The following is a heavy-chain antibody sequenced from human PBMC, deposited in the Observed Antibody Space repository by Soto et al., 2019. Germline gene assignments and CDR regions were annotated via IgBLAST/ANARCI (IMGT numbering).Heavy chain of an antibody. J-gene: IGHJ3*02. CDR2: ISGSGGST. Sequence: GGSLRLSCAASGFTFSSYAMSWVRQAPGKGLEWVSAISGSGGSTYYADSVKGRFTISRDNSKNTLYLQMNSLRAEDTAVYYCATRRGDIVLAFDIWGQGTMVTVSS. CDR3: ATRRGDIVLAFDI. CDR1: GFTFSSYA. V-gene: IGHV3-23*01. D-gene: IGHD2-8*02.